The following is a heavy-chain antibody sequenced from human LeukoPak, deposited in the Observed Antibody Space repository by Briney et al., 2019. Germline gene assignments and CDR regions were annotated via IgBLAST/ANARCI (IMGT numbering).Heavy chain of an antibody. CDR1: GFTFSSYG. V-gene: IGHV3-30*02. J-gene: IGHJ6*03. D-gene: IGHD1-26*01. CDR2: IRYDGSNK. CDR3: ARDEVGATPYYYYYYMDV. Sequence: GGSLRLSCAASGFTFSSYGMHWVRQAPGKGLEWVAFIRYDGSNKYYADSVKGRFTISRDNSKNTLYLQMNSLRAEDTAVYYCARDEVGATPYYYYYYMDVWGKGTTVTVSS.